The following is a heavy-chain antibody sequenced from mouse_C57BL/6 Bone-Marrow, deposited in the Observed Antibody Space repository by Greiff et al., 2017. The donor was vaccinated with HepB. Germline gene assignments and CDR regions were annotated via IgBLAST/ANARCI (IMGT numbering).Heavy chain of an antibody. Sequence: QVQLQQSGPELVKPGASVKISCKASGYAFSSSWMNWVKQRPGKGLEWIGRIYPGDGDTNYNGKFKGKATLTADKSSSTAYMQLSSLTSEDSAVYFCARWMGYWYFDVWGTGTTVTVSS. CDR3: ARWMGYWYFDV. V-gene: IGHV1-82*01. J-gene: IGHJ1*03. D-gene: IGHD2-3*01. CDR1: GYAFSSSW. CDR2: IYPGDGDT.